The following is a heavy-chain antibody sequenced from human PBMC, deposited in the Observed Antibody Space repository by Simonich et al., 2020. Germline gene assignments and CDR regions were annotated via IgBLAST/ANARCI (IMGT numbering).Heavy chain of an antibody. CDR2: SNYSGST. CDR1: GGSISSSSYY. J-gene: IGHJ3*02. V-gene: IGHV4-39*01. Sequence: QLQLQESGPGLVKPSETLSLTCTVSGGSISSSSYYWGWIRQPPGKGLEWMRSSNYSGSTDYNPSIKSRVTRSVDTSKNQFSLKLSSVTAADTAVYYCARHAGFAFDIWGQGTMVTVSS. CDR3: ARHAGFAFDI. D-gene: IGHD6-13*01.